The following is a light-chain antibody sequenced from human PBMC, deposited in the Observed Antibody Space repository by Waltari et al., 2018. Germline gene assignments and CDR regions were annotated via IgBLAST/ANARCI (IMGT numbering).Light chain of an antibody. J-gene: IGLJ2*01. V-gene: IGLV2-23*02. CDR3: CSYVGRRTLGVL. CDR1: RSDLGTYKL. Sequence: QSSLTQPASESGSPRQSITISCTATRSDLGTYKLGSCYQQHPGKAPKLIIYEVRKWPSGVSSRFSGSKSGNTASLTISGLQAEDEADYYCCSYVGRRTLGVLFGGGTKLTVL. CDR2: EVR.